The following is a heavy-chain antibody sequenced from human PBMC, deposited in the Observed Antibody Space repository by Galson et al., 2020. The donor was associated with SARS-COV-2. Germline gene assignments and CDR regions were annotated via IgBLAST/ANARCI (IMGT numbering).Heavy chain of an antibody. CDR1: GGSFSGYY. J-gene: IGHJ5*02. Sequence: ETSETLSLTCAVYGGSFSGYYWSWIRQPPGKGLEWIGEINHSGSTNYNPSLKSRVTISVDTSKNQFSLKLSSVTAADTAVYYCVRAKRITIFGVVNWFDPWGQGTLVTVSS. CDR3: VRAKRITIFGVVNWFDP. D-gene: IGHD3-3*01. V-gene: IGHV4-34*01. CDR2: INHSGST.